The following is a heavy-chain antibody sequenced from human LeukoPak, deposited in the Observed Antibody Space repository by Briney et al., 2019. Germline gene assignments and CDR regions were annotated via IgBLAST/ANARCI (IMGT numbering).Heavy chain of an antibody. V-gene: IGHV1-2*02. CDR2: INPNSGGT. CDR3: AVDLGYCSSTSCYYYYGMDV. D-gene: IGHD2-2*01. J-gene: IGHJ6*02. Sequence: ASVKVSCMASGYTFTGYYMHWVRQAPGQGLEWMGWINPNSGGTNYAQKFQGRVTMTRDTSISTAYMELSRLRSDDTAVYYRAVDLGYCSSTSCYYYYGMDVWGQGTTVTVSS. CDR1: GYTFTGYY.